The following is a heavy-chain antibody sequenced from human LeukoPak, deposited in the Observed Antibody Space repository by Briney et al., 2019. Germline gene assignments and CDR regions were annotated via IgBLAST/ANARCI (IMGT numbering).Heavy chain of an antibody. Sequence: GGSLRLSCAASGFTFSSYAMSWVRQAPGKGLEWVSAISGSGGSTYYTGSVKGRFTISRDNSKNTLYLQMNSLRAEDTAVYYCAKFSHLLVVVITNFDYWGQGTLVTVSS. CDR3: AKFSHLLVVVITNFDY. J-gene: IGHJ4*02. D-gene: IGHD3-22*01. CDR1: GFTFSSYA. CDR2: ISGSGGST. V-gene: IGHV3-23*01.